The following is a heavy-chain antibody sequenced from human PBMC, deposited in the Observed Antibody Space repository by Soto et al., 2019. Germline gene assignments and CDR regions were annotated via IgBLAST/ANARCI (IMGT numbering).Heavy chain of an antibody. CDR3: AGDGGDYSYYYGMDV. CDR2: ISCSGGST. D-gene: IGHD4-17*01. V-gene: IGHV3-23*01. CDR1: GFTFSSYA. J-gene: IGHJ6*02. Sequence: GGSLRLSCAASGFTFSSYAMSWVRQAPGKGLEWVSAISCSGGSTYYADSVKGRFTIPRDNSKNTLYLQMNSLRAEDTAVYYCAGDGGDYSYYYGMDVWGQGTTVTVSS.